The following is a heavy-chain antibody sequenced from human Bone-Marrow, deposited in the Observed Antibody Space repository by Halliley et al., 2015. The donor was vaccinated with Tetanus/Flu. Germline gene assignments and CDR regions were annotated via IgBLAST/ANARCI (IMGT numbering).Heavy chain of an antibody. Sequence: YYEVFVKGRFTISRDNSRNTLFLQMNSLRPEGTAVYFCAKVAALLRFDWGGYSGDREYNFDFWGQGTLVTVSS. V-gene: IGHV3-30*02. J-gene: IGHJ4*02. D-gene: IGHD3-3*01. CDR3: AKVAALLRFDWGGYSGDREYNFDF.